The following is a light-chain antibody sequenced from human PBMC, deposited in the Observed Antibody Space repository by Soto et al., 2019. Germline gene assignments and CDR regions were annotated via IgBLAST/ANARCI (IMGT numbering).Light chain of an antibody. CDR1: QSVSSY. CDR2: GAS. CDR3: LQHNSYPRT. V-gene: IGKV3-11*01. Sequence: EIVLTQSPATLSLSPGERATLSCRASQSVSSYLAWYQQKPGQAPRLLIYGASSRATGIPDRFSGSGSGTDFTLTISSLQPEDFATYYCLQHNSYPRTFGQGTKVDIK. J-gene: IGKJ1*01.